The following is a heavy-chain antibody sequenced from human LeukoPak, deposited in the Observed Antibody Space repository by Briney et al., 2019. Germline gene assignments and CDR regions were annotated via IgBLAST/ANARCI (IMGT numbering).Heavy chain of an antibody. D-gene: IGHD4-23*01. CDR1: GFTFSNYW. Sequence: PGGSLRLSCVASGFTFSNYWMSWVRQAPGKGLEWVANIKQDGSEKYYVDSVKGRFTISRDNAKNSLDLQMNSLRVEDTAVYYCAKGLRWNDYWGQGTLVTVSS. CDR2: IKQDGSEK. V-gene: IGHV3-7*01. J-gene: IGHJ4*02. CDR3: AKGLRWNDY.